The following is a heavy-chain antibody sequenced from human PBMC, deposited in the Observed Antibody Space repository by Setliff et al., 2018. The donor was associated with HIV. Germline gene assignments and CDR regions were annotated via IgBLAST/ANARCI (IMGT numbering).Heavy chain of an antibody. V-gene: IGHV4-34*01. CDR1: GGSFSGYY. D-gene: IGHD3-22*01. CDR2: INHSGST. Sequence: SETLSLTCAVYGGSFSGYYWSWIRQPPGKGLEWIGEINHSGSTNYNPSLKSRVTISVDTSKNQFSLKLSSVSAADTAVYYCARRGGYTYYYDSSGYHRGPNDAFDIWGQGTMVTVS. J-gene: IGHJ3*02. CDR3: ARRGGYTYYYDSSGYHRGPNDAFDI.